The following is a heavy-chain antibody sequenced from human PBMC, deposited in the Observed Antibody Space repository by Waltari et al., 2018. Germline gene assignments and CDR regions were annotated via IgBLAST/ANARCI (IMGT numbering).Heavy chain of an antibody. Sequence: QVQLQESGPGLVKPSETLSLTCTVSGGSISSYYWSWIRQPPGKGLEWIGYIYYSGSTISNPSLKGRFTISVDTPMTQFPRKLGSVTAADPSVYYCARQVIVGATRLCDYWGQGTLVTVSS. V-gene: IGHV4-59*08. CDR3: ARQVIVGATRLCDY. D-gene: IGHD1-26*01. CDR2: IYYSGST. CDR1: GGSISSYY. J-gene: IGHJ4*02.